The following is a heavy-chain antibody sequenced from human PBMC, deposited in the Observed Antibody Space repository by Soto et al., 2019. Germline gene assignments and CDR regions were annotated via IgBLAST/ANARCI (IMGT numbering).Heavy chain of an antibody. V-gene: IGHV3-23*01. CDR3: ARKVPGSTSRPDYWYFDL. CDR1: GFTFINYA. D-gene: IGHD3-10*01. Sequence: EVQLLESGGGLVQPGGSLRLSCAGSGFTFINYAMNWVRQAPGKGLEWVSTISGGGDAPFFADSVRGRFTISRDNSKNTVTLQITNLGVDDTAVYFCARKVPGSTSRPDYWYFDLWGRGTLVTVSS. J-gene: IGHJ2*01. CDR2: ISGGGDAP.